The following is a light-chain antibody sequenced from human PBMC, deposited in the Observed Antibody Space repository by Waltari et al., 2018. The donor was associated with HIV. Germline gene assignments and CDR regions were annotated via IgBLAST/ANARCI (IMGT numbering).Light chain of an antibody. CDR3: GTWDSSLSAGV. J-gene: IGLJ2*01. CDR1: SSTLGNNY. Sequence: QSVLTQPPSVSAAPGHKVTIPCSRSSSTLGNNYVSWYQQLPGTAPKLLIYDNNKRPSGIPDRFSGSKSGTSATLGITGLQTGDEADYYCGTWDSSLSAGVFGGGTKLTVL. V-gene: IGLV1-51*01. CDR2: DNN.